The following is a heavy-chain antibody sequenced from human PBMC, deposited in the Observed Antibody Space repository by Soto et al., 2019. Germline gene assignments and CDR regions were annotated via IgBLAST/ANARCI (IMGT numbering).Heavy chain of an antibody. CDR1: GGTFSSYA. CDR2: IIPIFGTA. J-gene: IGHJ4*02. CDR3: ARGMGKDDILTGAFDY. Sequence: ASVKVSCKASGGTFSSYAISWVRQAPGQGLEWMGGIIPIFGTANYAQKFQGRVTITADESTSTAYMELSSLRSEDTAVYYCARGMGKDDILTGAFDYWGQGTLVTSPQ. D-gene: IGHD3-9*01. V-gene: IGHV1-69*13.